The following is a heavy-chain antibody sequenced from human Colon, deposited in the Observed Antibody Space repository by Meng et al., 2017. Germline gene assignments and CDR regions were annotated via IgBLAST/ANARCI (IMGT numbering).Heavy chain of an antibody. CDR3: TTYARGGTWT. CDR1: GFTFSNVW. V-gene: IGHV3-15*01. Sequence: EEQLVESGGGLVKPGGSFRLSCVASGFTFSNVWMSWVRQAPGKGLEWVGLIKSKTDGGTSEYAAPVTGRFTISRDDSRSTVYLQMNSLKVEDTALYYCTTYARGGTWTWGQGTLVTVSS. D-gene: IGHD3-16*01. J-gene: IGHJ5*02. CDR2: IKSKTDGGTS.